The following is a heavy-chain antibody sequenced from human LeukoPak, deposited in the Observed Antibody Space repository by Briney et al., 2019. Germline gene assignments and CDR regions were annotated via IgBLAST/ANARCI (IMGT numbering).Heavy chain of an antibody. D-gene: IGHD1-1*01. Sequence: SETLSLTCTVSGGSISSYYWSWIRQPPGKGLEWIGYIYYSGSTNYNPSLKSRVTMSVDTSKNQFSLKLSSVTAADTAVYYCAANARAGAFDIWGQGTMVTVSS. J-gene: IGHJ3*02. V-gene: IGHV4-59*12. CDR3: AANARAGAFDI. CDR1: GGSISSYY. CDR2: IYYSGST.